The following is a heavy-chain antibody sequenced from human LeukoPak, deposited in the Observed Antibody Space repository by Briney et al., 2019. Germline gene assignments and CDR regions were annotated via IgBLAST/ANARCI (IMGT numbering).Heavy chain of an antibody. CDR3: ARDRAANQDWVEFDP. CDR2: IRDSGEA. Sequence: GGPLGLSCAVSGFRVSDYYMSWFRQAPGKGLEWVGLIRDSGEAFYADFARGRFAISRDESENTLYLQMNSLRVEDTAVYFCARDRAANQDWVEFDPWGQGTPVIVSS. V-gene: IGHV3-66*03. D-gene: IGHD3/OR15-3a*01. CDR1: GFRVSDYY. J-gene: IGHJ5*02.